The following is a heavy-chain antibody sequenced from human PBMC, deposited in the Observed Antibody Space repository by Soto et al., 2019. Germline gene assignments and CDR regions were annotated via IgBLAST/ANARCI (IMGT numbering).Heavy chain of an antibody. Sequence: EVQLVESGGGLVQPGGSLRLSCAASGFTFSNYWMSWVRQAPGQGLEWVANIKHDGTEKYYVDSVKGRFTISRDNAKNSLYLQMNSLRAEDTAVYYCARASDFWSTYFDSWGQGTLVTVSS. J-gene: IGHJ4*02. CDR3: ARASDFWSTYFDS. CDR2: IKHDGTEK. D-gene: IGHD3-3*01. CDR1: GFTFSNYW. V-gene: IGHV3-7*03.